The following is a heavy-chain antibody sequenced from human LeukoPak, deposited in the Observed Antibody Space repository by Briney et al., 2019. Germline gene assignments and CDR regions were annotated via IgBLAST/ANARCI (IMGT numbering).Heavy chain of an antibody. V-gene: IGHV5-51*01. CDR2: IYPGDSDT. CDR3: ARGSSGSYLTYYFDY. Sequence: GESLKISCKGSGYSFTSYWIGWVRQMPGKGLEWMGIIYPGDSDTRYSPSFQGQVTISADKSISTAYLQWSSLKVSDTAMYYCARGSSGSYLTYYFDYWGQGTLVTVSS. D-gene: IGHD3-10*01. J-gene: IGHJ4*02. CDR1: GYSFTSYW.